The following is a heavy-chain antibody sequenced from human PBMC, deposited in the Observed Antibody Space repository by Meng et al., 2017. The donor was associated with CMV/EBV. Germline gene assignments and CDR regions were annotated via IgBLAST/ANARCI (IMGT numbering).Heavy chain of an antibody. CDR2: ISSSGSTI. CDR3: ARDGSSSSAFGDYYYYGMDV. J-gene: IGHJ6*02. Sequence: GESLKISCAASGFTFSDYYMSWIRQAPGKGLEWVSYISSSGSTIYYADSVKGRFTISRDNAKNSLYLQMNSLRAKDAAVYYCARDGSSSSAFGDYYYYGMDVWGQGTTVTVSS. D-gene: IGHD6-6*01. CDR1: GFTFSDYY. V-gene: IGHV3-11*01.